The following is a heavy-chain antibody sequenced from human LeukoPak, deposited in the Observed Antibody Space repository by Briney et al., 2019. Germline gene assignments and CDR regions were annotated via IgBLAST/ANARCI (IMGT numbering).Heavy chain of an antibody. CDR1: GYSFTSYW. D-gene: IGHD2-2*01. J-gene: IGHJ4*02. CDR3: ARHGRKRYCSSTSCYPTPDY. V-gene: IGHV5-51*01. Sequence: GESLKISCKGSGYSFTSYWIGWVRQMPGKGLEWMGIIYPGDSDTRYSPSFQGQVTISADKSISTAYLQWSSLKASDTAMYYCARHGRKRYCSSTSCYPTPDYWGQGTLVTVPS. CDR2: IYPGDSDT.